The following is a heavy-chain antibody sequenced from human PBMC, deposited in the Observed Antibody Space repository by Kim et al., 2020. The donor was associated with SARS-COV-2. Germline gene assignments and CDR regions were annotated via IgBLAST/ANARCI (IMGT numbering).Heavy chain of an antibody. CDR1: GYTFTSYA. CDR2: INTNTGNP. D-gene: IGHD2-2*01. Sequence: ASVKVSCKASGYTFTSYAMNWVRQAPGQGLEWMGWINTNTGNPTYAQGFTGRFVFSLDTSVSTAYLQISSLKAEDTAVYYCARVGDIVVVPAAMTARGLDYWGQGTLVTVSS. J-gene: IGHJ4*02. CDR3: ARVGDIVVVPAAMTARGLDY. V-gene: IGHV7-4-1*02.